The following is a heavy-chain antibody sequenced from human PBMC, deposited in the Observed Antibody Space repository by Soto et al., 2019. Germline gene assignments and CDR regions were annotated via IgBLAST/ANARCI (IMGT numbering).Heavy chain of an antibody. Sequence: SETLSLTCTVSGGSISSYYWSWIRQPPGKGLDCIGYIYFCGSTNYNPSLKSRVTLSVDTSKNQFSLKLSSVTAADTAVYYCASLKGYCSSTSCSDFDYWGQGALVTVSS. CDR1: GGSISSYY. CDR2: IYFCGST. D-gene: IGHD2-2*01. V-gene: IGHV4-59*08. J-gene: IGHJ4*02. CDR3: ASLKGYCSSTSCSDFDY.